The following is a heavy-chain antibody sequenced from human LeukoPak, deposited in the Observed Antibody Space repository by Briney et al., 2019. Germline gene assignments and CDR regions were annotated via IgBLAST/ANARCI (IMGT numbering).Heavy chain of an antibody. D-gene: IGHD3-10*01. J-gene: IGHJ4*02. Sequence: GGSLRLSCTASGFTFSTYSMNWVRQAPGKGLEWVASISDRGTYIYYADSVKGRFTISRDNAKNSLYLQMNSLRAEDTAVYYCARDSTYGITSRFDYWGQGTLVTVSS. CDR3: ARDSTYGITSRFDY. V-gene: IGHV3-21*01. CDR1: GFTFSTYS. CDR2: ISDRGTYI.